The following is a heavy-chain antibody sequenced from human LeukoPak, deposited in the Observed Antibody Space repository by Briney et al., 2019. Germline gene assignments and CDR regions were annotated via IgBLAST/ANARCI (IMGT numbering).Heavy chain of an antibody. Sequence: SETLSLTCTVSGGSISSSSYYWGWIRQPPGKGLEWIGSIYYSGSTNYNPSLKSRVTISVDTSKNQFSLKLSSVTAADTAVYYCARGYYDFWSGYYTSFDYWGQGTLVTVSS. CDR1: GGSISSSSYY. D-gene: IGHD3-3*01. CDR2: IYYSGST. J-gene: IGHJ4*02. CDR3: ARGYYDFWSGYYTSFDY. V-gene: IGHV4-39*07.